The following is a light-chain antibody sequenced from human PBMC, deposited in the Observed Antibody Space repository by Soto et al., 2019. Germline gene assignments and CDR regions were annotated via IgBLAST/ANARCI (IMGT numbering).Light chain of an antibody. CDR2: LGS. CDR3: MHHLPTPWT. CDR1: QSLLYSNGYNY. V-gene: IGKV2-28*01. Sequence: DIVLTQSPLSLPVTPGEPASITCRSSQSLLYSNGYNYLDWYLLKPGQSPQLLIYLGSNRAPGVPDRSSRSGSGTDFTLTIRSVEAEDLEVYCCMHHLPTPWTFGQGTEMEIK. J-gene: IGKJ1*01.